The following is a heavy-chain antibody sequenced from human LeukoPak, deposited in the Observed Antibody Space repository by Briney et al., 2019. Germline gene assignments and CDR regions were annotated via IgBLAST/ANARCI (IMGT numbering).Heavy chain of an antibody. J-gene: IGHJ6*04. V-gene: IGHV3-23*01. Sequence: PGGSLRLSCAGPGLTFSTYGMSWVRQAPGKGLEWVSTITGSGATTYYADSVKGRFTISRDSSKKTLYLEMNSLRAEDTAVYYCAELGITMIGGVWGKGTTVTISS. CDR2: ITGSGATT. CDR3: AELGITMIGGV. CDR1: GLTFSTYG. D-gene: IGHD3-10*02.